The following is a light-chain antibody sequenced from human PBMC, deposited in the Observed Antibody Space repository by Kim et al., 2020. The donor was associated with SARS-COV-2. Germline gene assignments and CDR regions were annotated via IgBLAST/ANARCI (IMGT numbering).Light chain of an antibody. V-gene: IGLV10-54*04. J-gene: IGLJ3*02. CDR2: RDN. Sequence: HTATLTCTGDSANVGNQGATWLQQHQGHPPKLLSHRDNSRPSGVSERFSASNSGNTASLTITGLQTEDEADYYCSAWDTSLGVWVFGGGTKLTVL. CDR3: SAWDTSLGVWV. CDR1: SANVGNQG.